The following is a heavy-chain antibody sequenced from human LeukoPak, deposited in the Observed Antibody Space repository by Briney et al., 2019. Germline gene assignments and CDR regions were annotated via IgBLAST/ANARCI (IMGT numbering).Heavy chain of an antibody. CDR3: AKDLYRSYGSGSYFEY. CDR2: ISGGGTST. V-gene: IGHV3-23*01. J-gene: IGHJ4*02. CDR1: GFIFSSCA. Sequence: GGSLRLSCAASGFIFSSCAMTWVRPAPGKGLECISAISGGGTSTHYADSVKGRFTISRDNSENTLYLQMNILRAEDTAVYYCAKDLYRSYGSGSYFEYWGQGILVTVSS. D-gene: IGHD3-10*01.